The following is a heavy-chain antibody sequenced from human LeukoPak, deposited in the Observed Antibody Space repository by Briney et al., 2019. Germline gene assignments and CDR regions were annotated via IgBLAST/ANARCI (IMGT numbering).Heavy chain of an antibody. V-gene: IGHV4-34*01. Sequence: SETLSLTCAVYGGSFSGYYWSWIRQPPGKELEWIGEINHSGSTNYNPSLKSRVTISVDTSKNQFSLKLSSVTAADTAVYYCARRGWELLVAVFDYWSQGTLVTVSS. CDR3: ARRGWELLVAVFDY. J-gene: IGHJ4*02. CDR1: GGSFSGYY. CDR2: INHSGST. D-gene: IGHD1-26*01.